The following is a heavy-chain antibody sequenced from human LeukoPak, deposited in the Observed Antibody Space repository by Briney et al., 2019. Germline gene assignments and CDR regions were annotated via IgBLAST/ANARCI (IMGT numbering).Heavy chain of an antibody. CDR1: GFTFNSYT. Sequence: GGSLRLSCAASGFTFNSYTMYWVRQAPGKGLEWVSSISSSSSHMFYADSVKGRFSISRDNAKNSLYLQMNSVRAEDTAVYYCARIGLYPGYSSGWAHDFDYWGQGTLVTVSS. V-gene: IGHV3-21*01. J-gene: IGHJ4*02. CDR3: ARIGLYPGYSSGWAHDFDY. CDR2: ISSSSSHM. D-gene: IGHD6-25*01.